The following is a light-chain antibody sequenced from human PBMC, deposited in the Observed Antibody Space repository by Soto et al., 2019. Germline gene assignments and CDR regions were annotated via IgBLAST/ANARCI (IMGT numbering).Light chain of an antibody. CDR3: HQRQSMPLT. J-gene: IGKJ1*01. CDR1: QYSTTR. CDR2: QTS. Sequence: EIVWTQSPATLTSSPGDRVTLSCRASQYSTTRLAWYHHRPGQATRLIIYQTSIRAAGIPARFSASGSGTDCTLTISDVQPEDFALYYGHQRQSMPLTFDQGTKADI. V-gene: IGKV3-11*01.